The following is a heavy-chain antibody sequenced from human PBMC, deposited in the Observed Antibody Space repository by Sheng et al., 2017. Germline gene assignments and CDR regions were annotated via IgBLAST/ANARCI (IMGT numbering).Heavy chain of an antibody. D-gene: IGHD4-17*01. CDR1: GGSFSGYY. CDR3: ARSDYGVLRDNKGNFDY. J-gene: IGHJ4*02. Sequence: QVQLQQWGAGLLKPSETLSLTCAVYGGSFSGYYWSWIRQPPGKGLEWIGEINHSGSTNYNPSLKSRVTISVDTSKNQFSLKLSSVTAADTAVYYCARSDYGVLRDNKGNFDYWAREPWSPSPQ. CDR2: INHSGST. V-gene: IGHV4-34*01.